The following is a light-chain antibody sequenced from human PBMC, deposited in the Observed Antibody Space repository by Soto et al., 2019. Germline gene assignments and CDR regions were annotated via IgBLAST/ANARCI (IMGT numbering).Light chain of an antibody. CDR3: MQALQTPLT. V-gene: IGKV2-28*01. J-gene: IGKJ4*01. CDR1: QSLLHGSGYNY. Sequence: LVMTQSPLSLPVTPGEPASISCRSSQSLLHGSGYNYLDWYLQKPGQSPQLLIYLGSNRASGVPDRFSGSGSGTDFTLKISRVEAEDVGVYYCMQALQTPLTFGGGTKVEIK. CDR2: LGS.